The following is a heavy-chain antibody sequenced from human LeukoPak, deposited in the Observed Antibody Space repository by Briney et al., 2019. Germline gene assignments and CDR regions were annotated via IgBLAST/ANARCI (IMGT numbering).Heavy chain of an antibody. V-gene: IGHV4-30-2*01. D-gene: IGHD4-17*01. CDR1: GGSISNINYS. CDR3: AVEPIYDYGEFEGGFDV. J-gene: IGHJ3*01. Sequence: SETLSLTCTVSGGSISNINYSWSWIRRPPGKGLEWIGYIYYSGSTYYNPALRSRVTISVDRSKNHFSLELNSETAADTGVYYCAVEPIYDYGEFEGGFDVWGQGAMVLVSS. CDR2: IYYSGST.